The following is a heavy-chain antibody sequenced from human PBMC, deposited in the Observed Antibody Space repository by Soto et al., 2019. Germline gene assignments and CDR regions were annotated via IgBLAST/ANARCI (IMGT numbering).Heavy chain of an antibody. V-gene: IGHV4-30-4*01. D-gene: IGHD1-26*01. Sequence: SETLSLTCTVSGGSISSGDYYWSWIRQPPGKGLEWIGYIYYSGSTYYNPSLKSRVTISVDTSKNQFSLKLSSVTAADTAVYYCAREEGATTYLDYWGQGTLVTV. J-gene: IGHJ4*02. CDR3: AREEGATTYLDY. CDR2: IYYSGST. CDR1: GGSISSGDYY.